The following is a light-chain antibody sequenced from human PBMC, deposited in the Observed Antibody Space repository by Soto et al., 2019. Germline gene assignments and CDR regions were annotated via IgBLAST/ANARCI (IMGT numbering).Light chain of an antibody. CDR2: DVN. Sequence: QSALTQPASVSGSPGQSIIISCTGTSSDIGYYNYVSWYQHPPGQAPKLLIYDVNSRPSGVSNRFSASKSGNTASLTISGLQAEDEADYYCKSYTSSVTYVFGSGTKLTVL. CDR1: SSDIGYYNY. J-gene: IGLJ1*01. V-gene: IGLV2-14*03. CDR3: KSYTSSVTYV.